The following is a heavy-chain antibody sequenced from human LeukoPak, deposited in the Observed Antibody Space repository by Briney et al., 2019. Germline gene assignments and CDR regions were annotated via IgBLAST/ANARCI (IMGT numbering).Heavy chain of an antibody. V-gene: IGHV3-53*01. CDR2: IYSGGST. J-gene: IGHJ4*02. CDR3: ARALGAAAGIDY. Sequence: GGSLRLSCAASGFTVSSNYMSWVRQAPGKGLEWVSVIYSGGSTYYADSVKGRFTISRDNSKNTLYLQMNSLRAEDTAVYYCARALGAAAGIDYWGQGTLFTVSS. CDR1: GFTVSSNY. D-gene: IGHD6-13*01.